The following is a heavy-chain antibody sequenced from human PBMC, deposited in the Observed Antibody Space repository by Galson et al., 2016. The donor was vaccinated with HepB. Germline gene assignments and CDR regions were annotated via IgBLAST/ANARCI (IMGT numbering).Heavy chain of an antibody. CDR2: ISYDGSNK. J-gene: IGHJ6*04. CDR3: ARAFRPTLLVPAASGLYGLDV. D-gene: IGHD2-2*01. Sequence: SLRLSCAASGFTFSSYPMHWVRQAPGKGLEWVAVISYDGSNKYYADSVKGRFTISRDNSKNTLYLQMNSLRAEDTAVYYCARAFRPTLLVPAASGLYGLDVWGKGTTVTVSS. V-gene: IGHV3-30-3*01. CDR1: GFTFSSYP.